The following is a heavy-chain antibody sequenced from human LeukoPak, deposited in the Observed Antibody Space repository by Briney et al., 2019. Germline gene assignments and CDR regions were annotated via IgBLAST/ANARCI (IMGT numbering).Heavy chain of an antibody. CDR2: IYHSGTT. CDR3: ARDSQSREFDY. J-gene: IGHJ4*02. Sequence: NSSGTLSLTCAVSGDSFSSKNWWGWVRQPPGKGLEWIGQIYHSGTTDYNPSLRGRVTISVDKSKKQFSLQLSSVTAADTAVYYCARDSQSREFDYWGQGTMVTVSS. V-gene: IGHV4-4*02. D-gene: IGHD6-13*01. CDR1: GDSFSSKNW.